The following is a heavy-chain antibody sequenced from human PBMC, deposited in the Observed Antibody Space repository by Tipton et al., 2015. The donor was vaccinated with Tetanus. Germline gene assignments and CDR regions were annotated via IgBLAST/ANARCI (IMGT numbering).Heavy chain of an antibody. D-gene: IGHD3-3*01. CDR2: IYPGDSDT. CDR1: GYRFTDYW. V-gene: IGHV5-51*01. J-gene: IGHJ6*02. Sequence: VQLVQSGAEVKKPGESLKISCKGSGYRFTDYWIGWVRQMPGQGLEWMGIIYPGDSDTRYSPSFQGQVTISVDKSINTACLQWSSLKASDTAMYYCARLDFKRFFDYYYGVDVWGQGTTVTVSS. CDR3: ARLDFKRFFDYYYGVDV.